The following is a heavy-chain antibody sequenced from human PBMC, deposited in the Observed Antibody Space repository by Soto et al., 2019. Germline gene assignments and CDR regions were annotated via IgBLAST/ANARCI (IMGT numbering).Heavy chain of an antibody. Sequence: SETLSLTCTASGGSITSSSHFWGWVRQPPGKGLEWLGQIYHSGTTKYNPPLRSRVTISLDKSKNQFSLKLSSVNAADTGVYYCARMGYCSGGRCYPVYYGMDVWGQGTKVTVSS. CDR3: ARMGYCSGGRCYPVYYGMDV. J-gene: IGHJ6*02. CDR1: GGSITSSSHF. D-gene: IGHD2-15*01. CDR2: IYHSGTT. V-gene: IGHV4-39*07.